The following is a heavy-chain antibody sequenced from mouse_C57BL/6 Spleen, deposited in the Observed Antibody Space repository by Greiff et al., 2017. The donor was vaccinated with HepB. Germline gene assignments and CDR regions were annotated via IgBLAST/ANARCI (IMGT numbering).Heavy chain of an antibody. V-gene: IGHV1-55*01. CDR2: IYPGSGST. J-gene: IGHJ4*01. Sequence: QVQLQQSGAELVKPGASVKMSCKASGYTFTSYWITWVKQRPGQGLEWIGDIYPGSGSTNYNEKFKSKATLTVDTSSSTAYMQLSSLTSEDSAVYYCARKCDDYGSSYDYYAMDYWGQGTPVTVSS. D-gene: IGHD1-1*01. CDR1: GYTFTSYW. CDR3: ARKCDDYGSSYDYYAMDY.